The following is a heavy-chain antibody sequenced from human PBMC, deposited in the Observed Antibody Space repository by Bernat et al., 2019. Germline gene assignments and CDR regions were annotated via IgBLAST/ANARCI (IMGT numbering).Heavy chain of an antibody. CDR2: ISGSGGST. J-gene: IGHJ4*02. CDR1: GFTFSSYA. D-gene: IGHD3-9*01. Sequence: EVQLVESGGGLVQPGGSLRLSCAASGFTFSSYAMSWVRQAPGKGLEWVSAISGSGGSTYYADSVKGRFTISRDNSKNTLYLQMNSLRAEDTAVYYCAKGGNYDILTGYGGEYYFDYWGQGTLVTVSS. V-gene: IGHV3-23*04. CDR3: AKGGNYDILTGYGGEYYFDY.